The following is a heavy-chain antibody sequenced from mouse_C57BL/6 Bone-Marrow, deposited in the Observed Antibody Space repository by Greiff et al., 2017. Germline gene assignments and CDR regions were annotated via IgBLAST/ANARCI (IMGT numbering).Heavy chain of an antibody. V-gene: IGHV1-53*01. CDR3: ARWGYGNYGAWFAY. Sequence: QVQLQQPGTELVKPGASVKLSCKASGYTFTSYWMHWVKQRPGQGLEWIGNINPSNGGTNYNEKFKSKATLTVAKSSSTAYMQLSSLTSEDSAVYYCARWGYGNYGAWFAYWGQGTLVTVSA. D-gene: IGHD2-10*02. CDR2: INPSNGGT. J-gene: IGHJ3*01. CDR1: GYTFTSYW.